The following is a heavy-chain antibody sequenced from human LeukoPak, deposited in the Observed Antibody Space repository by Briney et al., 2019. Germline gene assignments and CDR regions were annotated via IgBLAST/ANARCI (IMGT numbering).Heavy chain of an antibody. V-gene: IGHV4-34*01. CDR1: GGSFSGYY. D-gene: IGHD2-8*01. J-gene: IGHJ4*02. CDR3: AREGIVLMVYAYDY. CDR2: INHSGCT. Sequence: PSETLSLTCAVYGGSFSGYYWSWIRQPPGKGLEWIGEINHSGCTNYNPSLKSRVTISVDTSKNQFSLKLSSVTAADTAVYYCAREGIVLMVYAYDYWGQGTLVTVSS.